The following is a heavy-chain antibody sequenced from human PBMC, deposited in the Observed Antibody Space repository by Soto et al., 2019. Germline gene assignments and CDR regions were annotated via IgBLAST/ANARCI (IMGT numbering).Heavy chain of an antibody. J-gene: IGHJ4*02. CDR1: SGSVSSSNW. CDR2: IYHSGST. CDR3: ARAGLYSSSHFDY. D-gene: IGHD6-6*01. Sequence: QVQLQESGPGLVEPAGTLSLTCAVSSGSVSSSNWWSWVRQPRGKGLEWIGEIYHSGSTNYNPSLKSRVTTSVDKSKNQFSLKLSSVAAADMVVYYCARAGLYSSSHFDYWGQGTLVTVSS. V-gene: IGHV4-4*02.